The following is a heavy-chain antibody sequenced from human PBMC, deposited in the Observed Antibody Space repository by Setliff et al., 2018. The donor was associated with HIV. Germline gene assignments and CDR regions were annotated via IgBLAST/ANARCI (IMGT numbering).Heavy chain of an antibody. J-gene: IGHJ5*02. CDR1: GDSISSYS. D-gene: IGHD3-10*01. V-gene: IGHV4-4*09. Sequence: PSETLSLTCTVSGDSISSYSWNWIRQSPGGGLEWIGFIVSSGSTKYNPSLQSRVTMSIDTSKNQFSLRLTSVTAADTAVYYCARRIDDSGSFPDKNWFDTWGQGSLVTVSS. CDR2: IVSSGST. CDR3: ARRIDDSGSFPDKNWFDT.